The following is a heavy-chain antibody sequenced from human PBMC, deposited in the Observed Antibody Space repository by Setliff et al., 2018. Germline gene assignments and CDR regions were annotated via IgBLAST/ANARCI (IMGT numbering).Heavy chain of an antibody. D-gene: IGHD1-26*01. V-gene: IGHV4-39*07. CDR1: GGSISSNNFY. CDR3: ARDSVNLRKWDF. CDR2: ISYSGST. Sequence: PSETLSLTCTVSGGSISSNNFYWGWIRQPPGKGLEWIGTISYSGSTYYNPSLKSRVTISVDTSKSQFSLKLSSVTAADTALYYCARDSVNLRKWDFWGQGTLVTVSS. J-gene: IGHJ4*02.